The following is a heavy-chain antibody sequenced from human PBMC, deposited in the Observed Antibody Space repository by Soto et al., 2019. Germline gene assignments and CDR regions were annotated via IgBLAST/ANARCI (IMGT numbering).Heavy chain of an antibody. V-gene: IGHV4-59*08. J-gene: IGHJ6*03. D-gene: IGHD3-16*01. CDR3: ARLARSLSNYRYYYYYMDV. Sequence: SETLSLTCTVSGGSISSYYWSWIRQPPGKGLEWIGYIYYSGSTNYNPSLKSRVTISVDTSKNQFSLKLSSVTAADTAVYYCARLARSLSNYRYYYYYMDVWGKGTTVTVSS. CDR1: GGSISSYY. CDR2: IYYSGST.